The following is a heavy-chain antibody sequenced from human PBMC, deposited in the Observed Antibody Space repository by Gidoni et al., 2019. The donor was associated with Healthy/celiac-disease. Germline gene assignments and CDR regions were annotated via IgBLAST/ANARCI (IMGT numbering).Heavy chain of an antibody. CDR2: ISGSGGST. V-gene: IGHV3-23*01. CDR3: AKATGFLDAFDI. D-gene: IGHD3-10*01. Sequence: EVQLLESGGGWVQPGGSLRLSCAASGFAFSRYAMGWVRQAPGKGLEWVSAISGSGGSTYYADSVKGRFTISRDNSKNTLYLQMNSLRAEDTAVYYCAKATGFLDAFDIWGQGTMVTVSS. J-gene: IGHJ3*02. CDR1: GFAFSRYA.